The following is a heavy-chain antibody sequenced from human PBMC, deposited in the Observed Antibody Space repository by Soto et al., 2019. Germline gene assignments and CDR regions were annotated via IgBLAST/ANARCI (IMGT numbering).Heavy chain of an antibody. CDR3: AKDRSYSSSPYYFDY. CDR1: GFTFSSYA. CDR2: ISGGGVTA. D-gene: IGHD6-6*01. Sequence: EVQLLESGGGLVQPGGSLRLSCAASGFTFSSYAMSWVRQAPGKGLEWVSAISGGGVTASYADSVKGRFTISRDNSKNTLYLQMNSLRADDTAVYYCAKDRSYSSSPYYFDYWGQGTLVTVSS. J-gene: IGHJ4*02. V-gene: IGHV3-23*01.